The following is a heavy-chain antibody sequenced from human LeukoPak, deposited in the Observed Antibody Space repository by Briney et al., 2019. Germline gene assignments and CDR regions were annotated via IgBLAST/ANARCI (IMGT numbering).Heavy chain of an antibody. CDR3: AVGRGFAHGRLEE. V-gene: IGHV1-69*10. Sequence: GASVKVSCKASGGTFSSYAISWVRQAPGKGLEWMGRFHSPDDEAKYLERFDGRIAITADTSTDTSYLELKGLTSDDTALYFCAVGRGFAHGRLEEWGQGTLITVSS. D-gene: IGHD1-26*01. J-gene: IGHJ4*02. CDR2: FHSPDDEA. CDR1: GGTFSSYA.